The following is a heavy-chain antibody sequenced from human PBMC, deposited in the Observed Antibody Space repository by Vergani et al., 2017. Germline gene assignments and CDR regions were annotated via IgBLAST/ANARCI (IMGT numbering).Heavy chain of an antibody. CDR1: GFTFSSYG. CDR3: ARGVTMVRGVITNLQYVTYYFDY. D-gene: IGHD3-10*01. CDR2: IWYDGTNK. Sequence: QVQLVESGGGVVQPGRSLRLSCAASGFTFSSYGMHWVRQAPGKGLEWVAVIWYDGTNKYYADSVQGRFTISRDNSKNTLYLQMNSLRAEDTAVYYCARGVTMVRGVITNLQYVTYYFDYWGQGTLVTVSS. J-gene: IGHJ4*02. V-gene: IGHV3-33*01.